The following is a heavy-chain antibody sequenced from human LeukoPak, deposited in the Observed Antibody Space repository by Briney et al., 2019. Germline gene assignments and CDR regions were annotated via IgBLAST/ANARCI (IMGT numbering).Heavy chain of an antibody. CDR3: AKIEVYSGTYRGFFES. D-gene: IGHD1-26*01. CDR1: GFTFSSYS. Sequence: GGSLRLSCAASGFTFSSYSMNWVRQAPGKGLEWVAVISYDGSNKYYADSVRGRFTISRDNSKDTLYLQMNSLRAEDTAVYYCAKIEVYSGTYRGFFESWGQGTLVTVSS. CDR2: ISYDGSNK. J-gene: IGHJ4*02. V-gene: IGHV3-30*18.